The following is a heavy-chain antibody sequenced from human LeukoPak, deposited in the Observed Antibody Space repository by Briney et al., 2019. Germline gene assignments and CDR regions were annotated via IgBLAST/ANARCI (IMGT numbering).Heavy chain of an antibody. CDR1: GFTVSSSF. V-gene: IGHV3-66*01. J-gene: IGHJ6*02. CDR3: SRDRAMTSGYGMDV. CDR2: IYTGGST. Sequence: PGGSLTLSCSVSGFTVSSSFMSWVRQAPGKGLEWVGFIYTGGSTNFPSSVKGRFTISRDDSKNMVYLQMNCLRAEDTAVYFCSRDRAMTSGYGMDVWGHGTTVTVSS. D-gene: IGHD4-11*01.